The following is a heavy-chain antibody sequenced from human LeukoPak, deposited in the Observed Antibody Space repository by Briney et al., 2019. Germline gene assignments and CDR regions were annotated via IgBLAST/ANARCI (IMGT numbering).Heavy chain of an antibody. CDR2: MNPNSGNT. Sequence: ASVKVSCKASGYTFTSYYMHWVRQATGQGLEWMGWMNPNSGNTGYAQKFQGRVTITRNTSISTAYMELSSLRSEDTAVYYCARGGSYYYYYYMDVWGKGTTVTVSS. CDR3: ARGGSYYYYYYMDV. J-gene: IGHJ6*03. V-gene: IGHV1-8*03. D-gene: IGHD1-26*01. CDR1: GYTFTSYY.